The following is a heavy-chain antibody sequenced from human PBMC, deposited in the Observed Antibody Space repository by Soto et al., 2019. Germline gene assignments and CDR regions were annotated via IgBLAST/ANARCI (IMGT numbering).Heavy chain of an antibody. J-gene: IGHJ4*02. Sequence: SETLSLTCTVSGVSISSTSYYWGWIRQPPGKRLEWIGSLYYTGSNYYNPSVKSRVTMSVHTSQNLFSLRLRSVTAADTAVYYCARHDGYSYGFVDSRALGTPVTVSS. CDR3: ARHDGYSYGFVDS. CDR1: GVSISSTSYY. V-gene: IGHV4-39*01. CDR2: LYYTGSN. D-gene: IGHD5-18*01.